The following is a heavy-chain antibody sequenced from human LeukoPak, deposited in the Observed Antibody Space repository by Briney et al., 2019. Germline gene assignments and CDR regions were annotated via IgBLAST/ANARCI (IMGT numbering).Heavy chain of an antibody. V-gene: IGHV4-59*01. CDR3: ARVSYSSDWHVDY. CDR2: IYYSGST. CDR1: GGSISSYY. Sequence: SETLSLTCTVSGGSISSYYWSWIRQPPGKGLEWIAYIYYSGSTNYNPSLKSRVTISVDTSKNQFSLKLSSVTAADTAVYYCARVSYSSDWHVDYWGQGTLVTVSS. J-gene: IGHJ4*02. D-gene: IGHD6-19*01.